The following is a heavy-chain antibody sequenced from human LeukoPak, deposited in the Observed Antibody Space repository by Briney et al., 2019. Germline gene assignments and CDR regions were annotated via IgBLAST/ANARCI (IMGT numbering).Heavy chain of an antibody. CDR3: ASRGFGGVITGWAAFDI. CDR1: GYTFTSYD. Sequence: ASVKVSCKASGYTFTSYDINWVRQATGQGLEWMGWMNPNSGNTGYAQKFQGRVTITRNTSISTAYMELSSLRSEDTAVYYCASRGFGGVITGWAAFDIWGQGTMVTVSS. D-gene: IGHD3-10*01. V-gene: IGHV1-8*03. J-gene: IGHJ3*02. CDR2: MNPNSGNT.